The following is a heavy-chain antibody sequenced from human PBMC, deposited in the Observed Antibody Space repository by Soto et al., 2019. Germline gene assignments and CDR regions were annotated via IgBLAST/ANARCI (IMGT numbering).Heavy chain of an antibody. CDR1: GYIFASYV. J-gene: IGHJ6*02. V-gene: IGHV1-3*01. Sequence: ASVMVSCKASGYIFASYVMEWVRQAPGQRLEWMGWINAGNGNTKYSQKFQGRVTMTRNTSISTAYMELSSLRSEDTAVYYCARGDQNYGDYRSGYYYYGMDVWGQGTTVTVSS. D-gene: IGHD4-17*01. CDR2: INAGNGNT. CDR3: ARGDQNYGDYRSGYYYYGMDV.